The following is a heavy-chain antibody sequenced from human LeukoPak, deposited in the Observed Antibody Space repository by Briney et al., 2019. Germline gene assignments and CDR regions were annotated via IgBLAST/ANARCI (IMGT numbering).Heavy chain of an antibody. D-gene: IGHD5-24*01. Sequence: GGGLRVSCAASRFTFSSYIMNWVRQAPGRGVEWVSSISSSSSYIYYADSVKGGFTISRDNAKNSLYLQMNSLRAEDTAVYYCARAGREMEIDYWGQGTLVTVSS. CDR3: ARAGREMEIDY. CDR2: ISSSSSYI. J-gene: IGHJ4*02. CDR1: RFTFSSYI. V-gene: IGHV3-21*01.